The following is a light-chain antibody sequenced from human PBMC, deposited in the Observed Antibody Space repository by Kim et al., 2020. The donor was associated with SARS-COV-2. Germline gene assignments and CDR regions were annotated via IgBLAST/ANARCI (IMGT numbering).Light chain of an antibody. CDR1: NLGDKK. Sequence: SVSPGQTAIITCSGNNLGDKKVCWYQQRPGQSPLLVIYEDIKRPSGIPERVYGSNSGNTATLTISGTQAMDEADYYCQAWDSSTVVFGRGTQLTVL. CDR2: EDI. CDR3: QAWDSSTVV. V-gene: IGLV3-1*01. J-gene: IGLJ2*01.